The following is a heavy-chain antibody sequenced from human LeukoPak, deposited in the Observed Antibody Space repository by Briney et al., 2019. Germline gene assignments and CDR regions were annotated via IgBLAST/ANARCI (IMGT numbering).Heavy chain of an antibody. CDR2: ISYDGSNK. V-gene: IGHV3-30*04. CDR3: ARDSLYAVVVTAMVPYFHY. Sequence: GRSLRLSCAASGFTFSNYAMHWVRQAPGKGLEWVAVISYDGSNKYYADSVKGRFTISRDNSKNTLYLQVDSLRAEDTAVYYCARDSLYAVVVTAMVPYFHYWGQGTLVTVSS. CDR1: GFTFSNYA. J-gene: IGHJ4*02. D-gene: IGHD2-21*02.